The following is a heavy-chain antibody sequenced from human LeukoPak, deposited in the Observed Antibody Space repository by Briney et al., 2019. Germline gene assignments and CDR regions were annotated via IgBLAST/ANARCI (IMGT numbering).Heavy chain of an antibody. CDR1: GGSISSYY. CDR2: IYYSGST. D-gene: IGHD2-2*01. CDR3: ARARDRTLDY. J-gene: IGHJ4*02. V-gene: IGHV4-59*01. Sequence: PSETLSLTCTVSGGSISSYYWSWIRQPPGKGLEWIGYIYYSGSTNYNPSLKSRVTISVDTSKNQFSLKLSSVTAADTAVYYCARARDRTLDYWGQGTLVTVSS.